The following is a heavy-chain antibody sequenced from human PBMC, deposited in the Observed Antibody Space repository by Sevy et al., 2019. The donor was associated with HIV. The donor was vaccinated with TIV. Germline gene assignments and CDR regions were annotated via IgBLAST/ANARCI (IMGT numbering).Heavy chain of an antibody. Sequence: SETSLTCTLSGGSITSLYWNWIRQPPGKGLEWIANIYYNGHINYNPSLKSRVTLSLDTSKNQFSLRLSSVTAADTAMYYCAGENAWGRGYSWGQGTLVTVSS. CDR1: GGSITSLY. CDR2: IYYNGHI. J-gene: IGHJ4*02. CDR3: AGENAWGRGYS. D-gene: IGHD1-26*01. V-gene: IGHV4-59*08.